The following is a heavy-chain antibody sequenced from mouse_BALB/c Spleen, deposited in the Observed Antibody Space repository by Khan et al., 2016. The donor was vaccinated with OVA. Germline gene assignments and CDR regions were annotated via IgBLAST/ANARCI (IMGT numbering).Heavy chain of an antibody. V-gene: IGHV1S136*01. J-gene: IGHJ2*01. Sequence: VQLQQSGPELVKPGASVKMSCKASGYTFTSYVIHWVKQKPGQGLEWIGYIYPYNDDTKSNENFKGKAPLTSDKSSSTAYMELRSLTSEDSAVYYCARNYRYDVYFDYWGQGTTLTVSS. CDR2: IYPYNDDT. CDR1: GYTFTSYV. CDR3: ARNYRYDVYFDY. D-gene: IGHD2-14*01.